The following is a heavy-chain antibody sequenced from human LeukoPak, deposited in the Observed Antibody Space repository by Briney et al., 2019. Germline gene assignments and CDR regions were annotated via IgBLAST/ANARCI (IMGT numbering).Heavy chain of an antibody. J-gene: IGHJ5*02. CDR3: ARRDDILTGYWWFDP. Sequence: SETLSLTCTVSGGSISSYYWSWIRQPPGKGLEWIGYIYYSGSTNYNPSLKSRVTISVDPSKNQSSLKLSSVTAADTAVYYCARRDDILTGYWWFDPWGQGTLVTVSS. CDR1: GGSISSYY. D-gene: IGHD3-9*01. CDR2: IYYSGST. V-gene: IGHV4-59*08.